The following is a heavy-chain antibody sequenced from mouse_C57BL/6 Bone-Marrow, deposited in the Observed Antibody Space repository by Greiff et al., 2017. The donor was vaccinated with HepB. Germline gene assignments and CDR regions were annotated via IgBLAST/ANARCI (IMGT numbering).Heavy chain of an antibody. CDR3: ALDFSIRYFDV. Sequence: VQLKESGPELVKPGASVKIPCKASGYAFTDYNMDWVKQSHGKSLEWIGDINPNNGGTIYNQKFKGKATLTVDKSSSTAYMELRSLTSEDTAVYYCALDFSIRYFDVWGTGTTVTVSS. J-gene: IGHJ1*03. CDR1: GYAFTDYN. V-gene: IGHV1-18*01. D-gene: IGHD2-4*01. CDR2: INPNNGGT.